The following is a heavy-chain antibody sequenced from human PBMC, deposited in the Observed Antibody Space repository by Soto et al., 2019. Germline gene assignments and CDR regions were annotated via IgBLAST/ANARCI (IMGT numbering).Heavy chain of an antibody. CDR2: ISYDGSNK. J-gene: IGHJ4*02. CDR1: GFTFSSYG. Sequence: GGSLRLSCAASGFTFSSYGMHWVRQAPGKGLEWVAVISYDGSNKYYADSVKGRFTISRDNSKNTLYLQMNSLRAEDTAVYYCAKDRATTNSFDYWGQGTLVTVSS. CDR3: AKDRATTNSFDY. D-gene: IGHD5-12*01. V-gene: IGHV3-30*18.